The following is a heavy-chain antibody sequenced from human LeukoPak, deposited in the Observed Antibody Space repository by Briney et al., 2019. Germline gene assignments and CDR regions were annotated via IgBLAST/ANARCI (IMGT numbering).Heavy chain of an antibody. CDR3: AKVPRTIFGVVPPHYFDY. CDR1: GFTFSSYA. CDR2: ISGSGGST. V-gene: IGHV3-23*01. Sequence: GGSLRLSCAASGFTFSSYAMSWVRQAPGKGLEWVSAISGSGGSTYYADSVKGRFTISRDNSKNTLYLQMNSLRAEDTAVYYCAKVPRTIFGVVPPHYFDYWGQGSLVTVSS. J-gene: IGHJ4*02. D-gene: IGHD3-3*01.